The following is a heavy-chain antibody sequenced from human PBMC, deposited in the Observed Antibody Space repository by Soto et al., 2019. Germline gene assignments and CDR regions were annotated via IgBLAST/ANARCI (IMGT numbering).Heavy chain of an antibody. CDR3: ATSHDYGDYSFESNIPFDY. CDR2: INPNSGGT. Sequence: ASVKVSCKASGYTFTGYYSRWVRQAPGQGLEWMGWINPNSGGTNYAQKFQGWVTMTRDTSISTAYMELSRLRSDDTAVYYCATSHDYGDYSFESNIPFDYWGQGTLVTVSS. V-gene: IGHV1-2*04. D-gene: IGHD4-17*01. CDR1: GYTFTGYY. J-gene: IGHJ4*02.